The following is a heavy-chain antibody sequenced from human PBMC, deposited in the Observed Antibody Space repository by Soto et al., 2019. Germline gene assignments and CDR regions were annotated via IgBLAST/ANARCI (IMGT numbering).Heavy chain of an antibody. CDR3: ARAGATEYFHH. CDR2: ISSSSSFT. D-gene: IGHD1-26*01. J-gene: IGHJ1*01. CDR1: RSIFRGDY. V-gene: IGHV3-11*06. Sequence: PGWFHRLCGASARSIFRGDYMSFIRQAPGKGLEWVSYISSSSSFTNYADSVKGRFTISRDNAKKSLYLQMDSLRAEDTALYYCARAGATEYFHHWAQGTLLTVSS.